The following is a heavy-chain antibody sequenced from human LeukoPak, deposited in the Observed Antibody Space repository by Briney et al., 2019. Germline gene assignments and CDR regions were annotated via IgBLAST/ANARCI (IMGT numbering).Heavy chain of an antibody. D-gene: IGHD3-22*01. CDR2: FDPEDGET. J-gene: IGHJ4*02. Sequence: ASVKVSCKVSGYTLTELSMHWVRQAPGKGLEWMGGFDPEDGETIYAQKFQGTVTMTEDTSTGTAYMELSSLRSEDTAVYYCATDYHLSSPDYDSSGSTFRNWGQGTLVTVSS. CDR1: GYTLTELS. V-gene: IGHV1-24*01. CDR3: ATDYHLSSPDYDSSGSTFRN.